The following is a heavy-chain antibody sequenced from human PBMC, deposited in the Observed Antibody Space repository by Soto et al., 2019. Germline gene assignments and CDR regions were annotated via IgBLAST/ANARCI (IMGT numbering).Heavy chain of an antibody. CDR3: ARWVGGSMFDNSGKYDS. CDR2: IAYDGSKT. V-gene: IGHV3-30*03. J-gene: IGHJ5*01. D-gene: IGHD3-22*01. Sequence: QVQLVESGGGVVQPGRSLRLTCAASGFTFSSSGMHWVRQAPGKGLEWVALIAYDGSKTYYGDSVTGRFTISRDNSENTLFLQMNSLRAEDTAVYHCARWVGGSMFDNSGKYDSWGQGTLVTVSS. CDR1: GFTFSSSG.